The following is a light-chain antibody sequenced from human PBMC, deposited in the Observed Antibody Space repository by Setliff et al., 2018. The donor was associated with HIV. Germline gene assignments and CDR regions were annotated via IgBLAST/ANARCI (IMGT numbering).Light chain of an antibody. Sequence: QSALTQPASVSGSPGQSITTSCTGSSSDVGGYNYVSWYQQHPDKAPKLMIYAVSNRPSGVSNRFSGSKSGNTASLTISGLQAEDEADYYCSSYTSSTPLYVFGTGTKVTVL. J-gene: IGLJ1*01. CDR1: SSDVGGYNY. CDR2: AVS. CDR3: SSYTSSTPLYV. V-gene: IGLV2-14*03.